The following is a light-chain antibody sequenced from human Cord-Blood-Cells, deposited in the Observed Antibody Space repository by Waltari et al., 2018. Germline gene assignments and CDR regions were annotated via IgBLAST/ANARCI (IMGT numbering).Light chain of an antibody. V-gene: IGKV1-13*02. CDR2: DAS. Sequence: AIQLTQSTSSLSASVGDRLTITCRASQGISSDLAWYQEKPGKDPKLLIYDASSLESGVPSRFSGSGSGTDFTLTISSLPPEDFATYYCQQFNSYPLTFGGGTKVEIK. CDR3: QQFNSYPLT. CDR1: QGISSD. J-gene: IGKJ4*01.